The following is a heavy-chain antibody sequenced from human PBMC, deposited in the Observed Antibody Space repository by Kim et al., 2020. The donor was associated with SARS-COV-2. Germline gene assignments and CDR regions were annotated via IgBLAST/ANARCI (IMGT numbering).Heavy chain of an antibody. CDR1: GFTFSSYG. CDR3: AKGLGLWFGELLGLDP. D-gene: IGHD3-10*01. V-gene: IGHV3-33*06. CDR2: IWFDASNT. J-gene: IGHJ5*02. Sequence: GGSLRLSCVASGFTFSSYGMHWVRQAPGKGLEGVAVIWFDASNTYYADSVKGRFTISRDNSNNTLYLQMNTLRAEDSAVYYCAKGLGLWFGELLGLDPWGQGTLVTVSS.